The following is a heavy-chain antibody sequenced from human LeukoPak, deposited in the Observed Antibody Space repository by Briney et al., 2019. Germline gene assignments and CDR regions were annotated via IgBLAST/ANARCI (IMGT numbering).Heavy chain of an antibody. Sequence: GGSLRLSCAASGFTFSNAWMSWVRQAPGKGLEWVGRIKSKTDGGTTGYAAPVKGRFTISRDDSKNTLYLQMNSLKTEDTAVYYCTTDNAGDYDFWSGYYFPDYWGQGTLVTVSS. CDR2: IKSKTDGGTT. CDR1: GFTFSNAW. CDR3: TTDNAGDYDFWSGYYFPDY. V-gene: IGHV3-15*01. J-gene: IGHJ4*02. D-gene: IGHD3-3*01.